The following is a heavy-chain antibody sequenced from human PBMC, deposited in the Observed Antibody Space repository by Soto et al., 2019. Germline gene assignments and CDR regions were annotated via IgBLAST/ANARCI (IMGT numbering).Heavy chain of an antibody. J-gene: IGHJ6*02. D-gene: IGHD5-18*01. CDR2: IIPIFGTA. V-gene: IGHV1-69*01. Sequence: QVQLVQSGAEVKKPGSSVKVSCKASGGTFSSYAISWVRQAPGQGLEWMGGIIPIFGTANYAQKFQGRVTITADESTSTAYMELSSMRSEDTAVYYCARDLKPIYSYCSAYYYYYGMDVWGQGTTVTVSS. CDR3: ARDLKPIYSYCSAYYYYYGMDV. CDR1: GGTFSSYA.